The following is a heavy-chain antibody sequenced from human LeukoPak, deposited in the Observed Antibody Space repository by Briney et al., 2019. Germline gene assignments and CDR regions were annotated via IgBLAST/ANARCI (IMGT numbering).Heavy chain of an antibody. D-gene: IGHD1-26*01. CDR1: GFTFSSYS. Sequence: GGSLRLSCAASGFTFSSYSMNWVRQAPGKGLEWVSYISSSGSTKYYADSVKGRFTISRDNAKKSLYLQMNSLRAEDTAVYYCARGSEMGAAAYYYYYYMDVWGKGTTVTISS. V-gene: IGHV3-48*04. CDR3: ARGSEMGAAAYYYYYYMDV. CDR2: ISSSGSTK. J-gene: IGHJ6*03.